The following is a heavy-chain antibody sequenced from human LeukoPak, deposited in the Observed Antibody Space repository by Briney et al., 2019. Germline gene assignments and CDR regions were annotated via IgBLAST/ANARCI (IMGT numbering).Heavy chain of an antibody. CDR3: ARDGWVYGDYAIDH. CDR1: GFTFSSYS. V-gene: IGHV3-21*01. J-gene: IGHJ4*02. D-gene: IGHD4-17*01. CDR2: ISSSSSYI. Sequence: SGGSLRLSCAASGFTFSSYSMNWVRQAPGKGLEWVSSISSSSSYIYYADSVKGRFTISRDNAKNSLYLQMNSLRAEDTAVYYCARDGWVYGDYAIDHWGQGTLVTVSS.